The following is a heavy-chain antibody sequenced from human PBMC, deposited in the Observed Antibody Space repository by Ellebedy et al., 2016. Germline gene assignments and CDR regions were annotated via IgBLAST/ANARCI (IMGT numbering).Heavy chain of an antibody. CDR1: GVSVSSDAHY. CDR2: MYYSGNS. D-gene: IGHD3-22*01. Sequence: SETLSLTCNVSGVSVSSDAHYWTWVRQPPGKKLEWLGYMYYSGNSNYNNNPSLKSRVTISVDTSKNQFSLRLNSVTAADTAIYYCARIFITKFWFFELWGRGTLVTVSS. J-gene: IGHJ2*01. V-gene: IGHV4-61*08. CDR3: ARIFITKFWFFEL.